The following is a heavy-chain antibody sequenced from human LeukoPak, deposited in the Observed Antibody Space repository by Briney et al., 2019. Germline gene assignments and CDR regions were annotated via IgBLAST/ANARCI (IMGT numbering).Heavy chain of an antibody. V-gene: IGHV3-74*03. J-gene: IGHJ4*02. Sequence: PGGSLRLSCAASGFAFSDYFMHWVRQSPEKGLVWVSDIHPHGRYAAYADSVRGRFTISRDDAKNTLYLQMNSLTSEDTAVYYCVRGTNDWKGLGYWGQGTLVTASS. CDR3: VRGTNDWKGLGY. D-gene: IGHD1-1*01. CDR1: GFAFSDYF. CDR2: IHPHGRYA.